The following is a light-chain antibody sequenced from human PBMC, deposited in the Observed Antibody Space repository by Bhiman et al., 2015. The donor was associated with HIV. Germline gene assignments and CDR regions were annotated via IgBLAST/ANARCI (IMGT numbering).Light chain of an antibody. J-gene: IGLJ3*02. V-gene: IGLV2-8*01. CDR3: AAWEDRLNAPWV. CDR1: RRDVGHSDF. Sequence: QSALTQPLSASGSPGQSLTISCTGSRRDVGHSDFVSWYRQYPGKAPTLILYEVDKRPSGVPDRFSGSKSGTSASLVISGLQSEDEADYYCAAWEDRLNAPWVFGGGTRLTVL. CDR2: EVD.